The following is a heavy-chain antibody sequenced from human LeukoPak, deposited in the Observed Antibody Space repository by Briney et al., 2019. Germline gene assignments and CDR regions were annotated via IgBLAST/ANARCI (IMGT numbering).Heavy chain of an antibody. J-gene: IGHJ4*02. CDR3: ARDRWGPPDY. Sequence: GGSLRLPCAASGFTFSSYAMSWVRQAPGKGLEWVSAISGSGGSTYYADSVKGRFTISRDNSKNSLYLQMNSLRAEDTAVYYCARDRWGPPDYWGQGTLVTVSS. CDR2: ISGSGGST. V-gene: IGHV3-23*01. CDR1: GFTFSSYA. D-gene: IGHD7-27*01.